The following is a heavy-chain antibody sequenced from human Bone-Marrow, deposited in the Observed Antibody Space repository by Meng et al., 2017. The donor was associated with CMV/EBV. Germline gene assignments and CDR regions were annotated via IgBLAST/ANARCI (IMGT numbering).Heavy chain of an antibody. V-gene: IGHV3-33*06. D-gene: IGHD4-17*01. CDR3: AKDYRVDYGDYAEYFHH. CDR2: IWYDGSNK. CDR1: GFTFSSYG. J-gene: IGHJ1*01. Sequence: GESLKISCAASGFTFSSYGMHWVRQAPGKGLEWVAVIWYDGSNKYYADSVKGRFTISRDNSKNTLYLQMNSLRAEDTAVYYCAKDYRVDYGDYAEYFHHWGQGTLVTVSS.